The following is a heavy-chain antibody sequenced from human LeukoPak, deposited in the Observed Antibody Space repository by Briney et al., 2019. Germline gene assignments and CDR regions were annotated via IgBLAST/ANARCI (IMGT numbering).Heavy chain of an antibody. V-gene: IGHV1-69*05. Sequence: SVKVSCKASGGTFSSYAISWVRQAPGQGLEWMGGIIPIFGTANYAQKFQGRVTITTDESTSTAYMELSSLRSEDTAVYYCARADYGGVLNYYYYVDVWGKGTTVTVSS. CDR3: ARADYGGVLNYYYYVDV. CDR2: IIPIFGTA. D-gene: IGHD4-23*01. CDR1: GGTFSSYA. J-gene: IGHJ6*03.